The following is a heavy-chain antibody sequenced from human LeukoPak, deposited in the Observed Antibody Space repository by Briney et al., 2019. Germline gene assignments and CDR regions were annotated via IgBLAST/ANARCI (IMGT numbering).Heavy chain of an antibody. D-gene: IGHD2-2*01. CDR3: ARPYCNSISCFHFDS. Sequence: GASVKVSCKASGYTFTSYYMHWVRQAPGQGLEWMGIINPSGGSTSYAQKFQGRVTMTRDTSTSTVYMELSSLRSEDTAEYYRARPYCNSISCFHFDSWGQGILVTVSS. CDR1: GYTFTSYY. V-gene: IGHV1-46*01. CDR2: INPSGGST. J-gene: IGHJ4*02.